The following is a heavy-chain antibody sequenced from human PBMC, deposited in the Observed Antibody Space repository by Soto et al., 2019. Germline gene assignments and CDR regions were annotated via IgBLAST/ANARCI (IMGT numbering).Heavy chain of an antibody. J-gene: IGHJ6*02. CDR1: GDSISSGNKY. D-gene: IGHD3-16*01. CDR2: IFSSGTT. CDR3: ARVPSPFDYYYARDV. Sequence: QVQLRESGPGLVMPSQTLSLTCTVSGDSISSGNKYWSWIRQPPGKGLEWIGYIFSSGTTYYSPSLKSRLTMSLDASQNQFSLKLKSLTDADTAVYFCARVPSPFDYYYARDVWGQGTTVTVSS. V-gene: IGHV4-30-4*01.